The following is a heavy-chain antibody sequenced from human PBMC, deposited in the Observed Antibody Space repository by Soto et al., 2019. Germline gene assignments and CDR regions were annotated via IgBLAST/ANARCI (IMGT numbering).Heavy chain of an antibody. CDR3: AKDVLKGRIFDY. Sequence: MSWVRQAPGKGLEWVSAISGSGGSTYYADSVKGRFTISRDNSKNTLYLQMNSLRAEDTAVYYCAKDVLKGRIFDYWGKGTRVTVAS. D-gene: IGHD2-15*01. V-gene: IGHV3-23*01. CDR2: ISGSGGST. J-gene: IGHJ4*02.